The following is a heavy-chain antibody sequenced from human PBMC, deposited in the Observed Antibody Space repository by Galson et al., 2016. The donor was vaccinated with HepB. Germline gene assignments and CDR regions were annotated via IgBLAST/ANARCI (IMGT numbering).Heavy chain of an antibody. Sequence: SLRLSCAVSGFTFSGYGMHWVRQAPGKGLEWVALIWNDGSKKYYGDSVRGRLTISRDNSKNTLYLQMNSLRAEDTAVYYCARSGSYFDSAGYYRDPFDYWGQGTLVTVSS. CDR3: ARSGSYFDSAGYYRDPFDY. J-gene: IGHJ4*02. D-gene: IGHD3-22*01. CDR1: GFTFSGYG. CDR2: IWNDGSKK. V-gene: IGHV3-33*01.